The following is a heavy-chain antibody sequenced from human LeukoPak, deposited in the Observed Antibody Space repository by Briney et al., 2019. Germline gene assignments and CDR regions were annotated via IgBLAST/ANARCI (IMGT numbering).Heavy chain of an antibody. CDR3: ARRYCGSTSCQKRPDWFDP. CDR2: ISAYNGNT. V-gene: IGHV1-18*01. D-gene: IGHD2-2*01. Sequence: GASVKVSCKASGYTFTSYGISWVRQAPGQGLEWMGWISAYNGNTNYAQKLQGRVTMTTDTSTSTAYMELRSLRSDDTAVYYCARRYCGSTSCQKRPDWFDPWGQGTLVTVSS. J-gene: IGHJ5*02. CDR1: GYTFTSYG.